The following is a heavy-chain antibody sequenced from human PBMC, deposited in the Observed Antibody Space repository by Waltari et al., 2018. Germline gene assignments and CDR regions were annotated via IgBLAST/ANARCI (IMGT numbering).Heavy chain of an antibody. CDR2: IYHSGST. D-gene: IGHD5-18*01. Sequence: QVQLQESGPGLVKPSETLSLTCTVSGYSISSGYYWGWIRQPPGKGLEWIGSIYHSGSTHYNPSLKSRVTISVDTSKNQFSLKLSSVTAADTAVYYCARDYSYGSDYWGQGTLVTVSS. CDR1: GYSISSGYY. V-gene: IGHV4-38-2*02. CDR3: ARDYSYGSDY. J-gene: IGHJ4*02.